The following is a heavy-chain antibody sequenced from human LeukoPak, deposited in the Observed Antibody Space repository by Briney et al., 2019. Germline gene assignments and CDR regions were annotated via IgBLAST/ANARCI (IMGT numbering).Heavy chain of an antibody. J-gene: IGHJ4*02. CDR1: GFIFSSYG. CDR2: ISYDGSNK. D-gene: IGHD6-13*01. V-gene: IGHV3-30*03. CDR3: ASPYSSSWYRAGNFDY. Sequence: GGSLRLSCAASGFIFSSYGMHWVRQAPGKGLEWVAVISYDGSNKYYADSVKGRFTISRDNSKNTLYLQMNSLSVEDTGVYYCASPYSSSWYRAGNFDYWGQGTLVSVSS.